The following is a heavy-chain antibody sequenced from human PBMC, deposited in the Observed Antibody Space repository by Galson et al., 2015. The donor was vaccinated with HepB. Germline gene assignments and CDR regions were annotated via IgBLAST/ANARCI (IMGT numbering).Heavy chain of an antibody. CDR3: TGRVTRDY. Sequence: SLRLSCAASGFSFSNAWMNWVRQRPGKGLEWVGRIKNKIDGGTRDYAAPVKGRFTISRDDSKKTQYLEMNSLKTKDTAVYYCTGRVTRDYWGQGTLVTVSS. V-gene: IGHV3-15*01. CDR2: IKNKIDGGTR. CDR1: GFSFSNAW. J-gene: IGHJ4*02. D-gene: IGHD4-17*01.